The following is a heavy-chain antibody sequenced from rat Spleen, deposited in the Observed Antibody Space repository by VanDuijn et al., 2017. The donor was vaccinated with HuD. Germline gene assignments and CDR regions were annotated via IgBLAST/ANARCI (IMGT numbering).Heavy chain of an antibody. D-gene: IGHD1-11*01. CDR1: GFTFSDYY. CDR3: TELRTFDY. CDR2: ISYDGSST. J-gene: IGHJ2*01. Sequence: EVQLVESDGGLVQPGRSLKLSCAASGFTFSDYYMAWVRQAPTKGLEWVATISYDGSSTYYRDSVKGRFTISRDNAKSTLYLQMNSLRSEDTATYYCTELRTFDYWGQGVMVTVSS. V-gene: IGHV5-29*01.